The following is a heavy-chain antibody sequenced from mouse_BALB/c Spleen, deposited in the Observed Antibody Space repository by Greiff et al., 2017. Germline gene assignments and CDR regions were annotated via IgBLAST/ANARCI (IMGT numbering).Heavy chain of an antibody. J-gene: IGHJ4*01. CDR1: GYSITSDYA. V-gene: IGHV3-2*02. Sequence: ESGPGLVKPSQSLSLTCTVTGYSITSDYAWNWIRQFPGNKLEWMGYISYSGSTSYNPSLKSRISITRDTSKNQFFLQLNSVTTEDTATYYCARGMIAMDYWGQGTSVTVSS. D-gene: IGHD2-3*01. CDR3: ARGMIAMDY. CDR2: ISYSGST.